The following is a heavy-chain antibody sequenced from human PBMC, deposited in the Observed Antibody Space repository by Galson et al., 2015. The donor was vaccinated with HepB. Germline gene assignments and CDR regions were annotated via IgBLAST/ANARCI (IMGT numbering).Heavy chain of an antibody. CDR3: ASVVVGDAFDI. J-gene: IGHJ3*02. Sequence: SLRLSCAASGFTFSSYSMNWVRQAPGKGLEWVSSISSSSSYIYYADSVKGRFTISRDNAKNSLYLQMNSLRAEDTAVYYCASVVVGDAFDIWGQGTMVTVSS. D-gene: IGHD2-15*01. CDR2: ISSSSSYI. CDR1: GFTFSSYS. V-gene: IGHV3-21*01.